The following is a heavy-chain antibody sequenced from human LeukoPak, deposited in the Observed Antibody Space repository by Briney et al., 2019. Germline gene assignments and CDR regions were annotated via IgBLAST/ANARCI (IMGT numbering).Heavy chain of an antibody. CDR2: ISAYNGNT. J-gene: IGHJ4*02. D-gene: IGHD1-26*01. V-gene: IGHV1-18*01. Sequence: ASVKVSCEASGYTFNNYGITWVRQAPGQGLEWMGWISAYNGNTNYAQKLQGRVTMTTDTSTSTAYMELRSLRSDDTAVYYCARDISAYSGSYSDYWGQGTLVTVSS. CDR3: ARDISAYSGSYSDY. CDR1: GYTFNNYG.